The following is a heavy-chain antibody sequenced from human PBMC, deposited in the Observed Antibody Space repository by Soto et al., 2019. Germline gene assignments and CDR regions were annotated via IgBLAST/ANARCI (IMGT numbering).Heavy chain of an antibody. J-gene: IGHJ4*02. D-gene: IGHD5-18*01. CDR3: GRDLSYGSLDF. V-gene: IGHV3-23*01. CDR2: ISGSGGGA. Sequence: EVQLLESGGSLVQPGGSLRLSCAASGFTFSSYAKSWVRQAPEKGLEWVSGISGSGGGAYYVDSVKGRFTISRDNSEDTVYLQMNSLRDEDTAVFYCGRDLSYGSLDFWGQGALVTVSS. CDR1: GFTFSSYA.